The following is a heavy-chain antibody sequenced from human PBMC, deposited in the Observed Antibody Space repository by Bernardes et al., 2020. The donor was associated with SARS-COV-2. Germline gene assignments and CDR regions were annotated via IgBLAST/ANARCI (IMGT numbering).Heavy chain of an antibody. CDR3: ARGDYTYFNFEGTNYNLFYGLDV. Sequence: GGSLRLSCAASGFTVSNNYMTWVRKAPGKGLEWVSLLYSGDTYYADSVKGRFTISRDNSENTVYLQMNNVRAEDTAVYYCARGDYTYFNFEGTNYNLFYGLDVWGQGTTVTVSS. CDR2: LYSGDT. J-gene: IGHJ6*02. CDR1: GFTVSNNY. D-gene: IGHD3-16*01. V-gene: IGHV3-53*01.